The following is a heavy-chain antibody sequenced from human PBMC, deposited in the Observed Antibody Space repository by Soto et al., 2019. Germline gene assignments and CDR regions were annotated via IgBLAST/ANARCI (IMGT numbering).Heavy chain of an antibody. CDR1: GDSIKRGDSY. J-gene: IGHJ4*02. CDR3: VGVRDANKNGF. Sequence: QVQLQESGPGLVKPSQTLSLTCTVSGDSIKRGDSYWTWIRQFPGKGLEWIGQIYYTGTPFYNPSLASRISISADNSGDQFYMSLRSATAAGSAVYYCVGVRDANKNGFCGQGTLVTVSS. V-gene: IGHV4-30-4*01. CDR2: IYYTGTP. D-gene: IGHD2-21*01.